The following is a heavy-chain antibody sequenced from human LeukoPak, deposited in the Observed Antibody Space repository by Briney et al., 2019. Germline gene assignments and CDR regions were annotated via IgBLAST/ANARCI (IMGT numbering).Heavy chain of an antibody. Sequence: SETLSLTCSVSGDSFTGYYWNWVRQPPGKGLEWIGYVYYSGSETDSNPSLKSRVTMSVDSSKNQFSLKLNSVSAADTAVYYCARQLTTLTMGRTFDKWGQGTTVIVSS. CDR1: GDSFTGYY. V-gene: IGHV4-59*01. CDR3: ARQLTTLTMGRTFDK. CDR2: VYYSGSET. D-gene: IGHD4-17*01. J-gene: IGHJ3*02.